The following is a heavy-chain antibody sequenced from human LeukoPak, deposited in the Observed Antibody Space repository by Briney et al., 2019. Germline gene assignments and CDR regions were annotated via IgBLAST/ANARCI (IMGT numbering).Heavy chain of an antibody. V-gene: IGHV3-23*01. J-gene: IGHJ4*02. Sequence: GGSLRLSCAASGFTFSYYAMSWVRQAPGKGLEWVSAISGSGGSTYYADSVKGRFTISRDNSKNTLYLQMNSLRAEDTAVYYCATSTVDIVATIGCFDYWGQGTLVTVSS. CDR3: ATSTVDIVATIGCFDY. CDR2: ISGSGGST. D-gene: IGHD5-12*01. CDR1: GFTFSYYA.